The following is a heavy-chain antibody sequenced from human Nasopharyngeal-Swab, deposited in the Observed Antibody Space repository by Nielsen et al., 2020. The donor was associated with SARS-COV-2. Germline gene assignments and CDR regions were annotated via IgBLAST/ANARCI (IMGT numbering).Heavy chain of an antibody. D-gene: IGHD1-26*01. CDR3: ARDHEWELLLAFDI. Sequence: SETLSLTCTASGGSISSGSYYWSWIRQPAGKGLEWIGRIYTSGSTNYNPSLKSRVTISVDTSKNQFSLKLSSVTAADTAVYYCARDHEWELLLAFDIWGQGTMVTVSS. V-gene: IGHV4-61*02. J-gene: IGHJ3*02. CDR2: IYTSGST. CDR1: GGSISSGSYY.